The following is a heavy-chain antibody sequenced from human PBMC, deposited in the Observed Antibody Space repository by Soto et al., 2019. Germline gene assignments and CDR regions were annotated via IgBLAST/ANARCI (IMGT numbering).Heavy chain of an antibody. CDR1: GFTFSSFA. CDR3: ARVSGSFSRTYYFDC. V-gene: IGHV3-30-3*01. J-gene: IGHJ4*02. Sequence: QEQLVESGGGVVQPGRSLRLSCAASGFTFSSFAVHWVRQAPGKGLEWVAGISYDGSNQYYADSVKGRFTISRDNSKNTLDLQMNSLRAEDTAVYYCARVSGSFSRTYYFDCWGQGTLVTVSS. D-gene: IGHD1-26*01. CDR2: ISYDGSNQ.